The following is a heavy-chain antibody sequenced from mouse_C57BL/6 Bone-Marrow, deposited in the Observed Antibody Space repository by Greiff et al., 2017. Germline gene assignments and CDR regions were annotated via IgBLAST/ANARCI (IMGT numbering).Heavy chain of an antibody. D-gene: IGHD1-1*02. CDR3: ARRGRGSPPFAY. Sequence: VQLKQSGPELVKPGASVKMSCKASGYTFTDYNMHWVKQSHGKSLEWIGYINPNNGGTSYNQKFKGKATLTVNKSSSTAYMELRSLTSEDSAVYYCARRGRGSPPFAYWGQGTLVTVSA. CDR1: GYTFTDYN. CDR2: INPNNGGT. J-gene: IGHJ3*01. V-gene: IGHV1-22*01.